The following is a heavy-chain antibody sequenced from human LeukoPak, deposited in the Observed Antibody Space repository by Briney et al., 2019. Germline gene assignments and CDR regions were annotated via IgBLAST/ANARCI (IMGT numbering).Heavy chain of an antibody. CDR1: GGTFSSYA. V-gene: IGHV1-69*04. D-gene: IGHD5-12*01. CDR3: ERAVYSRYDYYFDY. Sequence: ASVKVSCKASGGTFSSYAISWVRQAPGQGLEWMGRIIPIFGIANYAQKFQGRVTITADKSTSTAYMELSSLRSEDTAVYYCERAVYSRYDYYFDYWGQGTLVTVSS. J-gene: IGHJ4*02. CDR2: IIPIFGIA.